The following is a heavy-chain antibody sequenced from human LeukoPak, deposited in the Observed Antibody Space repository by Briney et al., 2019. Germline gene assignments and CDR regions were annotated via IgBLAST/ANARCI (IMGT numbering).Heavy chain of an antibody. V-gene: IGHV2-70*04. Sequence: SGPTLVNPTQTLTLTCTFSGFSLSTSGMRVSWIRQPPGKALEWLARIDWDDDKFYSTSLKTRLTTSKDTSKNQVVLTMTNMDPVDTATYYCARVAAAGNFDYWGQGTLVTVSS. CDR1: GFSLSTSGMR. CDR3: ARVAAAGNFDY. CDR2: IDWDDDK. D-gene: IGHD6-13*01. J-gene: IGHJ4*02.